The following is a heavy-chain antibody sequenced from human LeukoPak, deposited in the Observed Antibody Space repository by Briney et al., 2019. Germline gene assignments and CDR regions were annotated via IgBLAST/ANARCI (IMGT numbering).Heavy chain of an antibody. J-gene: IGHJ3*02. CDR2: IHNSGST. D-gene: IGHD3/OR15-3a*01. Sequence: SETLSLTCTVSGGSISSYYWSWIRQPPGKGLEWIGYIHNSGSTNYNPSLKSGVTISVDPSRIQFSLKLSTVTAADTAVYYCATSGRTGYTDAFDIWGQGTMVIVSS. CDR1: GGSISSYY. CDR3: ATSGRTGYTDAFDI. V-gene: IGHV4-59*01.